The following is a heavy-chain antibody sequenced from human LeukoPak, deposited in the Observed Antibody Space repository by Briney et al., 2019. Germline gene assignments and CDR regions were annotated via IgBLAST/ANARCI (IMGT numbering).Heavy chain of an antibody. V-gene: IGHV3-7*03. Sequence: PGGSLRLSCTASGFSFSNYWMSWVRQAPGKGLEWVANIKQDGDEKDYVDSVKGRFTISRDNAENSLYLQMNSLRVGDTAVYYCAKPRLKRGSDWFDPWGQGTLVTVSS. CDR2: IKQDGDEK. J-gene: IGHJ5*02. CDR1: GFSFSNYW. CDR3: AKPRLKRGSDWFDP. D-gene: IGHD1-14*01.